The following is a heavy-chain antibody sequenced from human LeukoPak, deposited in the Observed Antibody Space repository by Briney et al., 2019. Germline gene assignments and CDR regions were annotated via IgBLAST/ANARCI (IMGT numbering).Heavy chain of an antibody. D-gene: IGHD5-18*01. CDR2: ISGCGGST. V-gene: IGHV3-23*01. CDR1: GFTFSSYA. Sequence: GGSLRLSCAASGFTFSSYAMSWVRQAPGKGREWVSAISGCGGSTYYADSVKGRFTISRDNSKNTLYLQMNSLRAEDTAVYYCAKGGLYSYGPWGQGTLVTVSS. CDR3: AKGGLYSYGP. J-gene: IGHJ5*02.